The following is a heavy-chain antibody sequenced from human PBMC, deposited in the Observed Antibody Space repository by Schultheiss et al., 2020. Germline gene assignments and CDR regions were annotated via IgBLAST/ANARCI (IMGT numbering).Heavy chain of an antibody. CDR1: GFTVSSNY. J-gene: IGHJ4*02. D-gene: IGHD3-10*01. Sequence: GGSLRLSCAASGFTVSSNYMDWVRQAPGKGLEWVGRIRNKANSYTTEYAASVKGRFTISRDDSKNSLYLQMNSLKTEDTAVYYCARRYGSGRRAFAYWGQGTVVTVSS. V-gene: IGHV3-72*01. CDR3: ARRYGSGRRAFAY. CDR2: IRNKANSYTT.